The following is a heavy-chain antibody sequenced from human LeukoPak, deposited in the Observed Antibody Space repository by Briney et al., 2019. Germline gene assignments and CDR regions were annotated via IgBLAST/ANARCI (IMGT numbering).Heavy chain of an antibody. CDR3: ARVRWDSSPSEDY. CDR2: VFYTGTT. Sequence: SETLSLTCTVSGVSVISSNYYWGWFRQPPGKGLEWIASVFYTGTTRHNPSLKSRVTISVDRSKNQFSLRLTSVTAADTAVYYCARVRWDSSPSEDYWGQGTLVTVSS. V-gene: IGHV4-39*07. CDR1: GVSVISSNYY. J-gene: IGHJ4*02. D-gene: IGHD6-6*01.